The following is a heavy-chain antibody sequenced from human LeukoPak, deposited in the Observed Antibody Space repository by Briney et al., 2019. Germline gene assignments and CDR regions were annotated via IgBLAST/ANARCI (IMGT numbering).Heavy chain of an antibody. J-gene: IGHJ3*02. Sequence: SETLSLTCTVSDGSIRSSYWSWIRHPPGRGLDWIGYISHSGSTNYNPSLKSRVSISVDTSQNQFSLKLTSVTAADTAMYYCARGYYDSRGDSNPFDMWGQGTMVTVSS. CDR1: DGSIRSSY. V-gene: IGHV4-59*01. D-gene: IGHD3-22*01. CDR2: ISHSGST. CDR3: ARGYYDSRGDSNPFDM.